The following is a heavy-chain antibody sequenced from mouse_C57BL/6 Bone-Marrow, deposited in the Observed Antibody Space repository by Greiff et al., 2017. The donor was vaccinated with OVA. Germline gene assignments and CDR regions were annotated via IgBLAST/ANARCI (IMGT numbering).Heavy chain of an antibody. J-gene: IGHJ4*01. Sequence: VQLKESGPGLVKPSQSLSLTCSVTGYSITSGYYWNWIRQFPGNKLEWMGYISYDGSNNYNPSLKNRISITRDTSKNQFFLKLNSVTTEDTATYYCAREEGFPYAMDYWGQGTSVTVSS. V-gene: IGHV3-6*01. CDR3: AREEGFPYAMDY. CDR2: ISYDGSN. CDR1: GYSITSGYY.